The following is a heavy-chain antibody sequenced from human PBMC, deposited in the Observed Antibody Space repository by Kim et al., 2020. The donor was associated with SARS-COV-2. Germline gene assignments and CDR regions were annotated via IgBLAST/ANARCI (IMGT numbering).Heavy chain of an antibody. J-gene: IGHJ4*02. V-gene: IGHV3-74*01. CDR2: INSAGSNT. D-gene: IGHD6-13*01. Sequence: GGSLRLSCAASGFTFSNYWMHWVRQAPGNGLVWVSSINSAGSNTYYADSVKGRFTISRDNAQNTLYLRMNSLRAEDTAVYYCAKGRSTTIAEDWGQGTLVTVSS. CDR1: GFTFSNYW. CDR3: AKGRSTTIAED.